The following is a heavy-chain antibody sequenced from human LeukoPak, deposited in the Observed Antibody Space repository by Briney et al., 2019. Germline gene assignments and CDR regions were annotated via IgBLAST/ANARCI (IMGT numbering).Heavy chain of an antibody. Sequence: PSETLSLTCAVSGYSISRGYYWGWIRQPPGKGLEWIGEINNSGGTNYNPSLKSRVTISVDTSKNQFSLKLSSVTAADTAVYYCARAHTYYDFWSGYSGSIRTSWFDPWGQGTLVTVSS. V-gene: IGHV4-38-2*01. J-gene: IGHJ5*02. D-gene: IGHD3-3*01. CDR3: ARAHTYYDFWSGYSGSIRTSWFDP. CDR1: GYSISRGYY. CDR2: INNSGGT.